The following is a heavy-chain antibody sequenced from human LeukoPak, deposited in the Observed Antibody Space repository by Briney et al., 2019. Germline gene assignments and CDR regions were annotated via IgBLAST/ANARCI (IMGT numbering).Heavy chain of an antibody. J-gene: IGHJ6*03. CDR1: GYTFTSYG. CDR3: ARVRDDGWVSGIYYYYYMDV. Sequence: ASVKVSCKASGYTFTSYGISWVRQAPGQGLEWMGWISAYNGNTNYAQKLQGRVTMTTDTSTSTAYMELRSVRSDDTAVYYCARVRDDGWVSGIYYYYYMDVWGKGTTVTVSS. CDR2: ISAYNGNT. D-gene: IGHD1-26*01. V-gene: IGHV1-18*01.